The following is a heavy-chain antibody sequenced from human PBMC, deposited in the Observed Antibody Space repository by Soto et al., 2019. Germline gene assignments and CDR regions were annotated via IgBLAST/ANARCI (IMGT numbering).Heavy chain of an antibody. CDR3: ARDDDGTAKYSSSSGDY. D-gene: IGHD6-6*01. V-gene: IGHV3-30-3*01. CDR2: ISYDGSNK. J-gene: IGHJ4*02. Sequence: QVQLVESGGGVVQPGRSLRLSCAASGFTFSSYAMHWVRQAPGKGLAWVAVISYDGSNKYYADSVKGRFTISRDNSKNTLYLQMNSLRAEGTAVYYCARDDDGTAKYSSSSGDYWGQGTLVTVSS. CDR1: GFTFSSYA.